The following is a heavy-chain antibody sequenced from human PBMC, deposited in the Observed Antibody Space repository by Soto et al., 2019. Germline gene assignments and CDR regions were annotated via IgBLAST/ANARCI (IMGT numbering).Heavy chain of an antibody. CDR2: IKQDGSEK. V-gene: IGHV3-7*01. CDR3: AKEWYYDSSGYHYYYYYGMDV. CDR1: GFTFSSYW. J-gene: IGHJ6*02. Sequence: PGGSLRLSCAASGFTFSSYWMSWVRQAPGKGLEWVANIKQDGSEKYYVDSVKGRFTISRDNAKNSLYLQMNSLRAEDTAVYYCAKEWYYDSSGYHYYYYYGMDVWGQGTTVTVSS. D-gene: IGHD3-22*01.